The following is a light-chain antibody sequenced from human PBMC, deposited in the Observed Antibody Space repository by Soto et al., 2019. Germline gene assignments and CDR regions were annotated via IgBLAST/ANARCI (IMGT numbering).Light chain of an antibody. CDR3: QSYDSSLSGWV. CDR1: SSNIGAGYD. J-gene: IGLJ3*02. V-gene: IGLV1-40*01. Sequence: QSVLTQPPSLSGAPGQRVTISCTGSSSNIGAGYDVHWYQQLPGTAPKLLIYGNSNRPSGVPDRFSGSKSGNSASLAITGLRAEDEADYYCQSYDSSLSGWVFGGGTKLTVL. CDR2: GNS.